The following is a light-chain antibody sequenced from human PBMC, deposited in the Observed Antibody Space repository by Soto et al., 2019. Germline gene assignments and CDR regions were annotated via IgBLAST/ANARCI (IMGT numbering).Light chain of an antibody. CDR3: QQYNSWPLT. J-gene: IGKJ4*01. CDR2: DAS. Sequence: EIVLTQSPATLSLSPGERATLSCRASQSFSIYLAWYQQKPGQAPRLLIYDASNRATGVPTRISGSGSGTEFTLTISSLQSEDFAVYYCQQYNSWPLTFGGGTKVDIK. CDR1: QSFSIY. V-gene: IGKV3-11*01.